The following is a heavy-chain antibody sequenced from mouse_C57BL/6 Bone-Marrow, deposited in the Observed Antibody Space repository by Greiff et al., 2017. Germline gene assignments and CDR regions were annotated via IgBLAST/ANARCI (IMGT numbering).Heavy chain of an antibody. Sequence: EVQLQQSGPELVKPGASVKISCKASGYSFTGYYMNWVKQSPEKSLEWIGDINPSTGGTTYNQKFKAKATLTVVKSSSTAYMQLKSLTSEDSAVYYCAREDYWGQGTTLTVSS. CDR1: GYSFTGYY. CDR3: AREDY. V-gene: IGHV1-42*01. J-gene: IGHJ2*01. CDR2: INPSTGGT.